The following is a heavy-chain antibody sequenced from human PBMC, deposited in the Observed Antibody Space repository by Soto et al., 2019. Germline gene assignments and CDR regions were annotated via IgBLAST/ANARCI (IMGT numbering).Heavy chain of an antibody. Sequence: GGSLRLSGAASGFTFSNYWISWVRQAPWKGLEWVANIKQDGSQKYYVDSVKGRFTISRDNAKNSLYLQMNSLGAEDTAVYYCARDPITALPGNDAFDIWGQGTMVTVSS. CDR2: IKQDGSQK. D-gene: IGHD6-13*01. CDR3: ARDPITALPGNDAFDI. CDR1: GFTFSNYW. V-gene: IGHV3-7*01. J-gene: IGHJ3*02.